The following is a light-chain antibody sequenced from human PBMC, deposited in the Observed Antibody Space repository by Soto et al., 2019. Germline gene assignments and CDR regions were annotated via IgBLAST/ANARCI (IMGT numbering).Light chain of an antibody. J-gene: IGKJ2*01. CDR1: QSVSTSY. CDR3: QQYGSSPHT. Sequence: EIVLTQSPGTLSLSPGERATLSCRASQSVSTSYLAWYQHKPGQAPRLLIYCASSRATGIPDRFSGSGSGTDFIITISRREPADFSVYYCQQYGSSPHTFGQGTKLEIK. CDR2: CAS. V-gene: IGKV3-20*01.